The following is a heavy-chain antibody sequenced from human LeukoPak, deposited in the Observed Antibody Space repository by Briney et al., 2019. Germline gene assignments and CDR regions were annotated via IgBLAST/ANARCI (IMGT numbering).Heavy chain of an antibody. CDR1: GGSISSSSYY. V-gene: IGHV4-39*07. J-gene: IGHJ3*02. D-gene: IGHD4-17*01. CDR2: IYYSGST. CDR3: ASYGDTNAFDI. Sequence: SETLPLTCTVSGGSISSSSYYWGWIRQPPGKGLEWIGSIYYSGSTYYNPSLKSRVTISVDTSKNQFSLKLSSVTAADTAVYYCASYGDTNAFDIWGQGTMVTVSS.